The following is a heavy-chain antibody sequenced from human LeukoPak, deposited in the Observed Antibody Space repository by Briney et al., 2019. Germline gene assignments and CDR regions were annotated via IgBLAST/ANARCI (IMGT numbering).Heavy chain of an antibody. V-gene: IGHV3-21*01. CDR3: ARGYDFWRGYSHAEYFQH. J-gene: IGHJ1*01. CDR2: ISRNSRYI. CDR1: GLTLSRYS. Sequence: HGGSLRLSCAASGLTLSRYSMNWVRRDPGPGLEWVSAISRNSRYIYYPESLKGPFTISRDNGKNSLYLHMNSLRAEDPAGYYCARGYDFWRGYSHAEYFQHWGQDTLVTVSS. D-gene: IGHD3-3*01.